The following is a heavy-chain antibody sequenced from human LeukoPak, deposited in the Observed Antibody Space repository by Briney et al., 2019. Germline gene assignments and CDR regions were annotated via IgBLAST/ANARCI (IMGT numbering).Heavy chain of an antibody. Sequence: SVKISCKASGGTFSSYAISWVRQAPGQGLEWMGGIIPIFGTANYAQKFQGRVTITTDESTSTAYMELSSLRSEDTAVYYCARDGRPKLGYCSGGSCLGLDWFDPWGQGTLVTVSS. J-gene: IGHJ5*02. V-gene: IGHV1-69*05. CDR2: IIPIFGTA. D-gene: IGHD2-15*01. CDR3: ARDGRPKLGYCSGGSCLGLDWFDP. CDR1: GGTFSSYA.